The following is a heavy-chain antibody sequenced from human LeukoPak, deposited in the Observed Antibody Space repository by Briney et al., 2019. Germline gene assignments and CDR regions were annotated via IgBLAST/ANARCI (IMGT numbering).Heavy chain of an antibody. CDR3: AKDSRQQLVDY. D-gene: IGHD6-13*01. CDR1: GFTFSSYW. Sequence: GGSLRLSCAASGFTFSSYWMSWVRQAPGKGLEWVANIKQDGSEKYYVDSVKGRFTISRDNAKNSLYLQMNSLRAEDTAVYYCAKDSRQQLVDYWGQGTLVTVSS. J-gene: IGHJ4*02. CDR2: IKQDGSEK. V-gene: IGHV3-7*01.